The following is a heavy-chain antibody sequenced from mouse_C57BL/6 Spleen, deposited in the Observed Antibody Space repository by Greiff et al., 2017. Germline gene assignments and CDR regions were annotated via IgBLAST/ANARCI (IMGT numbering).Heavy chain of an antibody. CDR1: GYTFTSYW. Sequence: QVQLKQPGTELVKPGASVKLSCKASGYTFTSYWMHWVKQRPGQGLEWIGNINPSNGGTNYNEKFKSKATLTVDKSSSTAYMQLSSLTSEDSAVYYCARSASLYDYSYYAMDYGGQGTSVTVSS. CDR2: INPSNGGT. J-gene: IGHJ4*01. CDR3: ARSASLYDYSYYAMDY. V-gene: IGHV1-53*01. D-gene: IGHD2-4*01.